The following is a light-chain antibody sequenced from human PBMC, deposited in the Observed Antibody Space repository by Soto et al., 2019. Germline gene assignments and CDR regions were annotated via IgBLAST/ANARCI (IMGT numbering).Light chain of an antibody. J-gene: IGKJ3*01. CDR3: QQYNNWPPIT. CDR2: AAS. CDR1: QSVSGN. Sequence: EIVMTQSPATLSVSPGERATLSCRASQSVSGNLAWYQQKPVQAPRLLIYAASTRATGIPARFSGSGSGTEFTLPISSLQSEDFAVYYCQQYNNWPPITFGPGTKVDIK. V-gene: IGKV3-15*01.